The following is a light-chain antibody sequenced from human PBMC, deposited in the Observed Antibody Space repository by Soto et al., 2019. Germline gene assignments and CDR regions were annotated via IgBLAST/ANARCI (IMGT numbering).Light chain of an antibody. Sequence: DIQMTQSPSSLSASVGDRVTITCRASQPITPYLNWYQQKPGKAPNLLIYRASTLQSGVPSRFSGSGSGTDFTLTISSLQPEDFATYYCQQSYSTPYTFGQGTKLEIK. V-gene: IGKV1-39*01. J-gene: IGKJ2*01. CDR3: QQSYSTPYT. CDR1: QPITPY. CDR2: RAS.